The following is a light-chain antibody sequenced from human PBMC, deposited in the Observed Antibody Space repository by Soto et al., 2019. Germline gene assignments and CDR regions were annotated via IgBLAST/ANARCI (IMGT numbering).Light chain of an antibody. CDR1: QSVSSN. CDR3: QQHSHWPPWT. J-gene: IGKJ1*01. CDR2: GAS. V-gene: IGKV3-11*01. Sequence: EIVMTHSPATLSVSPGERATFSFSASQSVSSNLAWYQQKPGQAPRLLIYGASNRATGIPARFSGSGSGTDFTLTISNLEPEDFAVYYCQQHSHWPPWTFGQGTKVDI.